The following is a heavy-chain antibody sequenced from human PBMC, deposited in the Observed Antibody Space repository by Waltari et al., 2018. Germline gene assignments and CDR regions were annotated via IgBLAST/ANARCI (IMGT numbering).Heavy chain of an antibody. CDR2: IYYSGST. CDR1: GGSISSYY. V-gene: IGHV4-59*01. J-gene: IGHJ4*02. CDR3: AGGRGSSGWVDY. D-gene: IGHD6-19*01. Sequence: QVQLQESGPGLVKPSETLSLTCTVSGGSISSYYWSWIRQPPGKGLEWIGYIYYSGSTNYNPSLKSRVTISVDTSKNQFSLKLSSVTAADTAVYYCAGGRGSSGWVDYWGQGTLVTVSS.